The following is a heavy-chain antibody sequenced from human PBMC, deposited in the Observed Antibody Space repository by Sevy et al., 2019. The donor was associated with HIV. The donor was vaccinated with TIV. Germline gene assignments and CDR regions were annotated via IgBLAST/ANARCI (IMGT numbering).Heavy chain of an antibody. D-gene: IGHD3-9*01. V-gene: IGHV3-7*03. Sequence: GGSLRLSCAASGFDFNNHWMSWVRQAPEKGLEWVANIKHDGSETYYVDSLEGRFTISRDNAKNSLSLQINDLRAEDTVMYYCARLPTGLQSFNYLLSTYFDSWGQGTLVTVSS. CDR3: ARLPTGLQSFNYLLSTYFDS. CDR1: GFDFNNHW. CDR2: IKHDGSET. J-gene: IGHJ4*02.